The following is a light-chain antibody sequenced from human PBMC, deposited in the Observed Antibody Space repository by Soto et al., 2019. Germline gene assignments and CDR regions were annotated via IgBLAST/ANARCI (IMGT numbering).Light chain of an antibody. CDR3: QQYTSYSRT. V-gene: IGKV1-5*01. Sequence: DIQISRAPSRVSALVGVRVTITCRASQSISLWLAWYQQKPGKAPRLLIYDVSTLERGVPSKFSGSGSGTEFTLTISTLQPDDFATYYCQQYTSYSRTFGQGTKVDIK. J-gene: IGKJ1*01. CDR2: DVS. CDR1: QSISLW.